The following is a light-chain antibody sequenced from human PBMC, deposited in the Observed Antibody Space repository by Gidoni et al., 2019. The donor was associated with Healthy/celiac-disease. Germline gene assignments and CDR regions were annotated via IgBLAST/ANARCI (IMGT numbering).Light chain of an antibody. CDR2: EVS. CDR3: SSYTSSSKGV. CDR1: SSDVGGYNY. J-gene: IGLJ1*01. Sequence: QSALTQPASVSGSPGQSITISCTGTSSDVGGYNYVSWYQQHTGKAPKLMIYEVSNRPSGVSNRFSGSKSGNTASLTISGLQAEDEADYYCSSYTSSSKGVFGTGTKVTVL. V-gene: IGLV2-14*01.